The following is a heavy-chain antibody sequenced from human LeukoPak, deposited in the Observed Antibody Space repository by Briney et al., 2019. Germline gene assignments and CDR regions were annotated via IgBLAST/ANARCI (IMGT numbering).Heavy chain of an antibody. V-gene: IGHV3-20*04. CDR2: INWNGGST. CDR1: GFTFDDYG. Sequence: GRSLRLSCAASGFTFDDYGMSWVRQAPGKGLEWVSGINWNGGSTGYADSVKGRFTISRDNAKNSLYLQMNSLRAEDTALYYCARDRSNRGEQWLVRSYYYYYMDVWGKGTTVTVSS. D-gene: IGHD6-19*01. J-gene: IGHJ6*03. CDR3: ARDRSNRGEQWLVRSYYYYYMDV.